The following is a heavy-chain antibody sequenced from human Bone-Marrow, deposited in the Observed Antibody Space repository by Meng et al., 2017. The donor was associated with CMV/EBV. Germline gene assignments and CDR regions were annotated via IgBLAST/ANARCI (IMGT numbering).Heavy chain of an antibody. V-gene: IGHV3-53*01. CDR3: AKTDLVHALRDGMDV. Sequence: GESLKISCAASGFTVSSNYMSWVRQAPGKGLEWVSVIYSGGSTYYADSVKGRFTISRDNSKNTLYLQMNSLRAEDTAVYYCAKTDLVHALRDGMDVWGQGTTVTVSS. D-gene: IGHD2-8*01. CDR2: IYSGGST. J-gene: IGHJ6*02. CDR1: GFTVSSNY.